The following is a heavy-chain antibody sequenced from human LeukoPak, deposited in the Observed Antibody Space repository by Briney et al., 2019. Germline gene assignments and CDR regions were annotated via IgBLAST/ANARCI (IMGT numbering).Heavy chain of an antibody. D-gene: IGHD5-18*01. CDR1: GGSFSGYY. V-gene: IGHV4-34*01. J-gene: IGHJ4*02. CDR3: ARGLIQLWLLGHFDY. CDR2: INHSGST. Sequence: SETLSLTCAVYGGSFSGYYWSWIRQPPGKGLEWIGEINHSGSTNYSPSLKSRVTISVDTSKNQFSLKLSSVTAADTAVYYCARGLIQLWLLGHFDYWGQGTLVTVSS.